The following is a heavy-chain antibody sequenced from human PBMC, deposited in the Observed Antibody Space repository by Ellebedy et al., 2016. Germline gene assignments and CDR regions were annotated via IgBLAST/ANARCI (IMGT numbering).Heavy chain of an antibody. CDR2: IGRTSNT. CDR1: GFTFTSYA. CDR3: ARGGIGETGALDY. Sequence: GESLKISCAASGFTFTSYAMTWVRQAPGKGLEWVSSIGRTSNTYYADSVKGRFTISRDNSRSALSLQMNSLGADDTAIYFCARGGIGETGALDYWGQGTLVTVSS. D-gene: IGHD6-13*01. V-gene: IGHV3-23*01. J-gene: IGHJ4*02.